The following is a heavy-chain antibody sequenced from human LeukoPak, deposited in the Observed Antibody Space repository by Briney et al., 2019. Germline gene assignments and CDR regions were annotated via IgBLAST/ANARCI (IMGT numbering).Heavy chain of an antibody. CDR2: INPNSGGT. CDR1: GYTFTGYY. Sequence: ASVKVSCKASGYTFTGYYMHWVRQAPGQGLEWMGWINPNSGGTNYAQKFQGRVTMTRDTSISTAYMELSRLRSDDTAVYYCARDDSKLPGSYFDYWGQGTLVTVSS. V-gene: IGHV1-2*02. CDR3: ARDDSKLPGSYFDY. J-gene: IGHJ4*02. D-gene: IGHD2-21*01.